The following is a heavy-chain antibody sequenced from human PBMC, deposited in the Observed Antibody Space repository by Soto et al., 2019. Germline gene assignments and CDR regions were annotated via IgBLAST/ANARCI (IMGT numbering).Heavy chain of an antibody. CDR1: GYTFTNYG. Sequence: QVQLVQSGAEVREPGASVKVACKASGYTFTNYGVSWVRQAPGQGLEGMGWIGGYQGNTNDAQQLTGRVNLTTDTSTSTAYMELRSLRSDDTAVYYCAPHTLDTGMPSGYWGQGTLVTVSS. V-gene: IGHV1-18*01. CDR3: APHTLDTGMPSGY. CDR2: IGGYQGNT. D-gene: IGHD5-18*01. J-gene: IGHJ4*02.